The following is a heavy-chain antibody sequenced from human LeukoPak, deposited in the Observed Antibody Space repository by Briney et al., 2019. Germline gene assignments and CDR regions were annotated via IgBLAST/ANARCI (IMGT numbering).Heavy chain of an antibody. CDR2: INPNSGGT. V-gene: IGHV1-2*02. Sequence: ASVKVSCKASGYTFTGYYMHWVRQAPGQGLEWMGWINPNSGGTNYAQKFQGRVTMTRDTSISTAYMELSRLRSDDTAAYYCARATRVRGVYYFDYWGQGTLVTVSS. J-gene: IGHJ4*02. CDR1: GYTFTGYY. D-gene: IGHD3-10*01. CDR3: ARATRVRGVYYFDY.